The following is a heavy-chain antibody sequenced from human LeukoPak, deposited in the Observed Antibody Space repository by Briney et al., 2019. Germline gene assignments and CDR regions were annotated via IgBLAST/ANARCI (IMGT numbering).Heavy chain of an antibody. CDR2: IYYSGST. D-gene: IGHD3-10*01. J-gene: IGHJ3*02. CDR1: GRSISSYY. V-gene: IGHV4-59*12. CDR3: ARLGYYYGSGSYYGAFDI. Sequence: SETLSLTCTVSGRSISSYYRSWLRQPPGKGLEWIGYIYYSGSTNYYPSLKSRVNISVDTSKNQFSLKLNCVTAADTAVYYCARLGYYYGSGSYYGAFDIWGQGTMVTVSS.